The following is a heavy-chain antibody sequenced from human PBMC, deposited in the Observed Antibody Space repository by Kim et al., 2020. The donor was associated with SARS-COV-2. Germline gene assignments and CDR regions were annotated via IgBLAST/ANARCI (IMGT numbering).Heavy chain of an antibody. CDR2: ISYDGSNK. D-gene: IGHD6-13*01. J-gene: IGHJ6*01. CDR1: GFTFSSYA. CDR3: AREGSSRGRGYYYYYYG. V-gene: IGHV3-30-3*01. Sequence: GGSLRLSCAASGFTFSSYAMHWVRQAPGKGLEWVAVISYDGSNKYYADSVKGRFTISRDNSKNTLYLQMNSLRAEDTAVYYCAREGSSRGRGYYYYYYG.